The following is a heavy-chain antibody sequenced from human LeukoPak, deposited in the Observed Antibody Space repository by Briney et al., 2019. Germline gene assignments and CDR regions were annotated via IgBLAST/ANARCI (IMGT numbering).Heavy chain of an antibody. J-gene: IGHJ4*02. V-gene: IGHV3-66*01. CDR3: ARVVGSSGFVDY. Sequence: GGSLRLSCAASGFTVSSNYMSWVRQAPGKGLEWVSVIYSGGSTYYADSVKGRFTISRDNSKNTLYLQMNSRRAEDTAVYYCARVVGSSGFVDYWGQGTLVTVSS. CDR2: IYSGGST. CDR1: GFTVSSNY. D-gene: IGHD6-19*01.